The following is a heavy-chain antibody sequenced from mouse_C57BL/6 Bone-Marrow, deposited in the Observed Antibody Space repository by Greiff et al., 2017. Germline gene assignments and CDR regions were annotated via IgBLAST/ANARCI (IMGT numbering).Heavy chain of an antibody. Sequence: EVNLVESGPGMVKPSQSLSLTCTVTGYSITSGYDWHWIRHFPGNKLEWMGYLSYSGSTNYNPSLKSRISITHDTSKNHFFLKLNSVTTEDTATYYCARNYYGSYAMDYWGQGTSVTVSS. D-gene: IGHD1-1*01. CDR2: LSYSGST. CDR1: GYSITSGYD. CDR3: ARNYYGSYAMDY. J-gene: IGHJ4*01. V-gene: IGHV3-1*01.